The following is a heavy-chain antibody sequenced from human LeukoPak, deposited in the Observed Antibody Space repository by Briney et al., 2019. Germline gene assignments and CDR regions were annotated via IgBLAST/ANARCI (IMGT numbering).Heavy chain of an antibody. V-gene: IGHV4-39*01. D-gene: IGHD2-2*01. J-gene: IGHJ4*02. Sequence: PSETLSLTCTVSGGSISSSSYYWGWIRQPPGKGLEWIGSIYYSGSTYYNPSLKSRVTISVDTSKNQFSLKLSSVTAADTAVYYCASGCIGCSSTRFSAHYFDYWGQGTLVTVSS. CDR1: GGSISSSSYY. CDR2: IYYSGST. CDR3: ASGCIGCSSTRFSAHYFDY.